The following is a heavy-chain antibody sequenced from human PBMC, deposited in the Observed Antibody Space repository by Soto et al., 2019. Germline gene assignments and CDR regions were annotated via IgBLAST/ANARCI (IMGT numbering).Heavy chain of an antibody. Sequence: QVQLVQSGAEVKKPGSSVKVSCKASGGTFSSYAISWVRQAPGQGLEWMGGIIPIFGTANYAQKFQGRVTITADESTSTAYMELSSLRSEDTAVYYCALLVSYYDSSGYIPRTNGRSYGMDVWGQGTTVTVSS. CDR3: ALLVSYYDSSGYIPRTNGRSYGMDV. D-gene: IGHD3-22*01. J-gene: IGHJ6*02. CDR1: GGTFSSYA. V-gene: IGHV1-69*01. CDR2: IIPIFGTA.